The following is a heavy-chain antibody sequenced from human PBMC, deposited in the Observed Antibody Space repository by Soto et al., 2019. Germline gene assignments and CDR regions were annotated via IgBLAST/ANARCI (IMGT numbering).Heavy chain of an antibody. V-gene: IGHV3-33*01. CDR2: IWYDGSNK. CDR3: ARGRSGWIDRQFDY. Sequence: GGSLRLSCAASGFTFSSYGMHWVRQAPGKGLEWVAVIWYDGSNKYYADSVKGRFTISRDNSKNTLYLQMNSLRAEDTAVYYCARGRSGWIDRQFDYWGQGTLVTVSS. J-gene: IGHJ4*02. D-gene: IGHD6-19*01. CDR1: GFTFSSYG.